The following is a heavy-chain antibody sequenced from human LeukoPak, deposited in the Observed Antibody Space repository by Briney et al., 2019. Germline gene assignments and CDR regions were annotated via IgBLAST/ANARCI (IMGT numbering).Heavy chain of an antibody. D-gene: IGHD6-13*01. CDR3: AKGDSSLNYYFDY. J-gene: IGHJ4*02. Sequence: GGSLRLSCAASGFTFSSYGMHWVRQAPGKGLEWVAVISYDVSNKYYADSVKGRFTISRDNSKNTLYLQMNSLRAEDAAVYYCAKGDSSLNYYFDYWGQGTLVTVSS. CDR2: ISYDVSNK. CDR1: GFTFSSYG. V-gene: IGHV3-30*18.